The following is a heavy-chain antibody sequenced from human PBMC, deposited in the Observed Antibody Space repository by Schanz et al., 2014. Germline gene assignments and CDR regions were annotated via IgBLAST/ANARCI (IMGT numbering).Heavy chain of an antibody. CDR2: IKEDGSVK. CDR1: TFTFSSDW. J-gene: IGHJ4*02. Sequence: EVQLAESGGGLVQPGGSLRLSCAASTFTFSSDWMSWVRQAPGKGLEWVANIKEDGSVKDYVDSVEGRFTISRDNAKRSLYLQMNSLRVEDTAVYYCAASSGWHPSTDYWGQGTLVTVSS. V-gene: IGHV3-7*05. D-gene: IGHD6-19*01. CDR3: AASSGWHPSTDY.